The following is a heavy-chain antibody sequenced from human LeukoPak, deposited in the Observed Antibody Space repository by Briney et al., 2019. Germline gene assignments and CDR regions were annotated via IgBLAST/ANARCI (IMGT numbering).Heavy chain of an antibody. CDR1: GFTFSSYG. Sequence: PGGTLRLSCAASGFTFSSYGMSWVRQAPGKGLEWVSAISGSGGSTYYADSVKGRFTISRDNAKNSLYLQMNSLRAEDTAVYYCARVISGSYGVYDYWGQGTLVTVSS. CDR3: ARVISGSYGVYDY. J-gene: IGHJ4*02. CDR2: ISGSGGST. V-gene: IGHV3-23*01. D-gene: IGHD1-26*01.